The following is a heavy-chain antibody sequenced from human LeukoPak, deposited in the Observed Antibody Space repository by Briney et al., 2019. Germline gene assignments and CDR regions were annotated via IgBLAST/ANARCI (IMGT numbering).Heavy chain of an antibody. D-gene: IGHD3-22*01. J-gene: IGHJ4*02. CDR2: IYTSGST. CDR3: ARGGNYYDSSSYYTDY. Sequence: SETLPLTCTVSGGSISSGSYYWSWIRQPAGKGLEWIGRIYTSGSTNYNPSLKSRVTISVDTSKNQFSLKLSSVTAADTAVYYCARGGNYYDSSSYYTDYWGQGTLVTVSS. V-gene: IGHV4-61*02. CDR1: GGSISSGSYY.